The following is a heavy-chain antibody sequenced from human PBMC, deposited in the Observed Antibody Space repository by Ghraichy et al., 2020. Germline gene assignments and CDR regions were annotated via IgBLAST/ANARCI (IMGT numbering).Heavy chain of an antibody. D-gene: IGHD4-17*01. CDR2: ISGSGGST. CDR1: GFTFSSYA. CDR3: AKGWADYGDYAYYYYGMDV. V-gene: IGHV3-23*01. Sequence: GGSLRLSCAASGFTFSSYAMSWVRQAPGKGLEWVSAISGSGGSTYYADSVKGRFTISRDNSKNTLYLQMNSLRAEDTAVYYCAKGWADYGDYAYYYYGMDVWGQGTTVTVSS. J-gene: IGHJ6*02.